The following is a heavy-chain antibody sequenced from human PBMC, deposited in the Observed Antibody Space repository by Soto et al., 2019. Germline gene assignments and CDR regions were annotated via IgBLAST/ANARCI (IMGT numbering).Heavy chain of an antibody. J-gene: IGHJ4*02. D-gene: IGHD2-15*01. CDR1: DGSISGYH. Sequence: QVQLQESGPGLVKPSETLSLTCTVSDGSISGYHWSWIRQPPGKGLEWIGYVYHSGSTNYNPSLNSRVTLSVDTSKNQCSLRLNSVTAADTAVYYCARDGRYCSGGSCYSLPYYFDYWGQGTLVTVSS. CDR2: VYHSGST. V-gene: IGHV4-59*01. CDR3: ARDGRYCSGGSCYSLPYYFDY.